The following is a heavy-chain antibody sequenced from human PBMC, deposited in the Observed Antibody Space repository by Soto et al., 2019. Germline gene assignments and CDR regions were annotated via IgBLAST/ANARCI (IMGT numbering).Heavy chain of an antibody. V-gene: IGHV3-23*01. CDR1: GFTFSSYA. D-gene: IGHD3-9*01. J-gene: IGHJ5*02. CDR3: AKVGADILTGSRGWFDP. Sequence: PGGSLRLSCAASGFTFSSYAMSWVRQAPGKGLEWVSAISGSGGSTYYADSVKGRFTISRDNSKNTLYLQMNSLRAEDTAVYYCAKVGADILTGSRGWFDPWGQGTLVTVSS. CDR2: ISGSGGST.